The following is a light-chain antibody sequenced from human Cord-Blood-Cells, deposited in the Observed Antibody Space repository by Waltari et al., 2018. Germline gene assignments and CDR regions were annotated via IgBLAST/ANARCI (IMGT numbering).Light chain of an antibody. Sequence: SYELTQPPSVSVSPGQPARITCSGDAFPKQYAYWYQQKPGQAPVLVIYKDSERPSGIPERFSGSSSGTTVTLTISGVQAEDEADYYCQSADSSAYVFGTGTKVTVL. CDR1: AFPKQY. CDR3: QSADSSAYV. CDR2: KDS. V-gene: IGLV3-25*03. J-gene: IGLJ1*01.